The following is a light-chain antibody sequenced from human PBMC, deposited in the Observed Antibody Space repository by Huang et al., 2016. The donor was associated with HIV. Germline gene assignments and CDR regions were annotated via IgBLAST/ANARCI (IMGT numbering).Light chain of an antibody. CDR3: MQALQTPRT. Sequence: DIVMTQSPLSLPVTPGEPASISCRSSQSLLHSDGYNYLDWYLQRPGQSTQLLIYLGSNRASGVPDRFSGSGSGTDFTLKISRLEAEDVGVYYCMQALQTPRTFGGGTKVEIK. J-gene: IGKJ4*01. V-gene: IGKV2-28*01. CDR2: LGS. CDR1: QSLLHSDGYNY.